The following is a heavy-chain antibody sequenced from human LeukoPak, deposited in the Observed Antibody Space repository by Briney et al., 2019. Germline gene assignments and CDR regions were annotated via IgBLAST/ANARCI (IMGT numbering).Heavy chain of an antibody. J-gene: IGHJ4*02. Sequence: GGSLRLSCAASGFTFSSYSMNWVHQAPGKGLEWVSSISSSSSYIYYADSVKGRFTISRDNSKNTLYLQMNSLRAEDTAVYYCAKANKGYYFDYWGQGTLVTVSS. CDR3: AKANKGYYFDY. CDR2: ISSSSSYI. CDR1: GFTFSSYS. V-gene: IGHV3-21*04. D-gene: IGHD1/OR15-1a*01.